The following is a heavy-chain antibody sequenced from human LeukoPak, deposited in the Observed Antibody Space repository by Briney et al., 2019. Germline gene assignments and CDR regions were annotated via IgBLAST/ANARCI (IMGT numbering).Heavy chain of an antibody. J-gene: IGHJ4*02. V-gene: IGHV1-18*01. Sequence: GASVKVSCKASGYTFTNCGIRWVRQAPGQGLEWMGWISTYNGNTNYAQKFQGRVTMTTDTSTSTAYMELRRLRSDDTALYYCARNSSGYPHAFDYWGQGTLVTVSS. CDR2: ISTYNGNT. CDR1: GYTFTNCG. CDR3: ARNSSGYPHAFDY. D-gene: IGHD3-22*01.